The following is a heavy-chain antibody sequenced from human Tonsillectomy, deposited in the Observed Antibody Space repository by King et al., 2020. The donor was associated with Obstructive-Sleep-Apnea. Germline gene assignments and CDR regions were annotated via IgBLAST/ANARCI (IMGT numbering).Heavy chain of an antibody. D-gene: IGHD3-22*01. Sequence: HVQLVESGAEVKKPGASVKVSCKASGYTFTSYGISWVRQAPGQGLEWMGWISAYNGNTNYAQKLQGRVTMTTDTSTSTAYMELRSLRSDDTAVYYCAATRTNYYDSSGYYYEYFQHWGQGTLVTVSS. CDR2: ISAYNGNT. CDR3: AATRTNYYDSSGYYYEYFQH. CDR1: GYTFTSYG. V-gene: IGHV1-18*04. J-gene: IGHJ1*01.